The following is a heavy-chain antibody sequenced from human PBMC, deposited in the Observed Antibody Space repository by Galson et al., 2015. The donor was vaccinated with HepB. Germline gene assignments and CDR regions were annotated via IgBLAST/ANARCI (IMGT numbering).Heavy chain of an antibody. Sequence: SLRLSCAASGFDFGNYGMHWVRQAPGKGLEWMALIWKDGSNKHYADSLKGRFRISRDNAKNTLFLEADSVRAEDTAVYYCAREDATITAAALEYWGPGVLVTVSS. V-gene: IGHV3-33*01. CDR2: IWKDGSNK. CDR1: GFDFGNYG. D-gene: IGHD6-13*01. CDR3: AREDATITAAALEY. J-gene: IGHJ4*02.